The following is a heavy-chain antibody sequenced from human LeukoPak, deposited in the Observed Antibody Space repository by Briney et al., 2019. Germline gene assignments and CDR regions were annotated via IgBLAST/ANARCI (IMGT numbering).Heavy chain of an antibody. CDR2: FALEDGEK. J-gene: IGHJ4*02. Sequence: ASVKVSCKVSGYTLSDLSMHWVRQAPGKGLELMGSFALEDGEKIYAQKFQGRVTMTEDTSTDTAYMELSSLRSEDTAVYYCATAFAGNLVDYWGQGTLVTVSS. V-gene: IGHV1-24*01. CDR3: ATAFAGNLVDY. D-gene: IGHD1-14*01. CDR1: GYTLSDLS.